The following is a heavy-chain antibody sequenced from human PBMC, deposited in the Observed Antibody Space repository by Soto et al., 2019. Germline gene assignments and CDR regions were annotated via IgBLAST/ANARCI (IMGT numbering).Heavy chain of an antibody. CDR3: GRGDGEYNDGKGYLARH. V-gene: IGHV3-74*01. CDR1: GFTFSSYW. J-gene: IGHJ4*02. Sequence: EVQLVESGGGLVQPGGSLRLSCVASGFTFSSYWMHWVRQDPGKGPLWVSRIKSDGRGTYYADSVQGRLTISRDNAKNTRYLQMNRLRAEDTAVDYCGRGDGEYNDGKGYLARHWGQGTLVTVSS. CDR2: IKSDGRGT. D-gene: IGHD3-16*01.